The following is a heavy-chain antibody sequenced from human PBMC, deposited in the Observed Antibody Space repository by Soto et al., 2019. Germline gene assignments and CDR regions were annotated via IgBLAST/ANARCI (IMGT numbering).Heavy chain of an antibody. Sequence: QLQLQESGPGLVRPSEALSLTCTVSGVSMAGGRYYWGWIRQPPGKGLEWIGSFYYGGNTYYNPSLKSRVSISVDTSENYSLRLTSVTAADTAVYYCVASVDFWSGDLGITYYFDHWGRGTLVTVSS. V-gene: IGHV4-39*01. D-gene: IGHD3-3*01. CDR1: GVSMAGGRYY. CDR3: VASVDFWSGDLGITYYFDH. CDR2: FYYGGNT. J-gene: IGHJ4*02.